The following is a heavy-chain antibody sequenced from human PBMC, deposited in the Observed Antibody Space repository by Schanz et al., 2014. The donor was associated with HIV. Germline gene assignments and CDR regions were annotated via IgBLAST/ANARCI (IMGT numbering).Heavy chain of an antibody. CDR2: ISYDGTDK. Sequence: VQLVESGGGVVQPGRSLRLSCAASGFSFSTYGMHWVRQAPGKGLEWVAVISYDGTDKYYADSVKGRLTISRDNSKNTLFLQMNSLRAEDTAVYYCAKDTFELRNSGVFDWWGQGTLVTVSS. J-gene: IGHJ4*02. D-gene: IGHD2-15*01. CDR1: GFSFSTYG. V-gene: IGHV3-30*19. CDR3: AKDTFELRNSGVFDW.